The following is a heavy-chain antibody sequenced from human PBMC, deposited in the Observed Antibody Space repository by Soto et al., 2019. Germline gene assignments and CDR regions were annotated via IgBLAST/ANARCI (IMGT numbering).Heavy chain of an antibody. CDR1: GFTFSMYW. CDR3: TRGPRPSSVGTGAF. CDR2: ISDDGSRA. V-gene: IGHV3-74*01. D-gene: IGHD3-10*01. J-gene: IGHJ4*02. Sequence: GGSLRLSCTASGFTFSMYWMHWVRQVPGKGPEWVSRISDDGSRADYADSVKGRFTISRDNAKNTLYLEMHVLRADDTAVYYCTRGPRPSSVGTGAFWGQGTPVTAPQ.